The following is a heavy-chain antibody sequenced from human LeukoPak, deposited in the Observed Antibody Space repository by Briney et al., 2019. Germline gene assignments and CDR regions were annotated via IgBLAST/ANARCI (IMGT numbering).Heavy chain of an antibody. D-gene: IGHD3-10*01. Sequence: GGSLRLSCAASGFTFSSYAMSWVRQAPGKGLEWVSAISGSGDSTYYADSVKGRFTISRDNSKNTLYLQMNSLRAEDTAVYYCAKDQGLWFGELLVGGYFDYWGQGTLVTVSS. J-gene: IGHJ4*02. CDR1: GFTFSSYA. V-gene: IGHV3-23*01. CDR2: ISGSGDST. CDR3: AKDQGLWFGELLVGGYFDY.